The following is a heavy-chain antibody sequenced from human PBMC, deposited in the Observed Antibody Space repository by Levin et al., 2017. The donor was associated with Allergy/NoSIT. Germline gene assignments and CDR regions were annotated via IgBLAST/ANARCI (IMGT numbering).Heavy chain of an antibody. CDR1: FSPFPLSS. CDR3: ATLRSSSPPSNAFSILPSPYSYYGMDV. D-gene: IGHD6-13*01. J-gene: IGHJ6*02. CDR2: LTPHRGNT. Sequence: SFPSSFSPFPLSSLHWFLQATGPFLSFLGWLTPHRGNTGYAQKFEGRVTMTRNTSISTAYMELSSLRSEDTAVYYCATLRSSSPPSNAFSILPSPYSYYGMDVWGQGTTVTVSS. V-gene: IGHV1-8*01.